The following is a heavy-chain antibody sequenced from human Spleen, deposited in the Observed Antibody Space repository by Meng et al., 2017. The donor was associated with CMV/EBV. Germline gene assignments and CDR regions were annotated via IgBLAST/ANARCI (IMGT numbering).Heavy chain of an antibody. CDR2: IWRGGGEK. CDR3: ARLAYCGGDCYSGLYGMDV. D-gene: IGHD2-21*02. J-gene: IGHJ6*02. Sequence: GGSLRLSCAASRFTFSSYWMSRVRQAPGKGLEWVANIWRGGGEKNYVDSVRGRFTFSRDTAKNSIFLPMNSLRAEDTAVYYCARLAYCGGDCYSGLYGMDVWGQGTTVTVSS. CDR1: RFTFSSYW. V-gene: IGHV3-7*01.